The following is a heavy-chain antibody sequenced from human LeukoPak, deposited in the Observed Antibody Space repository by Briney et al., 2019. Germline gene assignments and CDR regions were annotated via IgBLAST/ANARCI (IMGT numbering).Heavy chain of an antibody. J-gene: IGHJ6*02. D-gene: IGHD3-9*01. CDR2: INWNSGSI. Sequence: PGGSLRLSCAASGFTFDDYAMHWVRQAPGKGLEWVSGINWNSGSIGYADSVKGRFTISRDNAKNSLYLQMNSLRAEDTALYYCAKENYNILTGYKGYGMDVWGQGTTVTVSS. V-gene: IGHV3-9*01. CDR3: AKENYNILTGYKGYGMDV. CDR1: GFTFDDYA.